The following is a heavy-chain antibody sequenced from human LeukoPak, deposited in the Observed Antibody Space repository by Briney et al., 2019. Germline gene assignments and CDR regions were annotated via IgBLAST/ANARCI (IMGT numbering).Heavy chain of an antibody. CDR2: IYPGDSDT. D-gene: IGHD6-13*01. CDR3: ARLGGGSSWYFDY. V-gene: IGHV5-51*01. J-gene: IGHJ4*02. CDR1: GYSFTNYW. Sequence: GESPKISCRGSGYSFTNYWIGWVGQMPGKGLEWMGIIYPGDSDTRYSPSFQGQVTISADKSISTADLQWSSLKASDTAMYYCARLGGGSSWYFDYWGQGTLVTVSS.